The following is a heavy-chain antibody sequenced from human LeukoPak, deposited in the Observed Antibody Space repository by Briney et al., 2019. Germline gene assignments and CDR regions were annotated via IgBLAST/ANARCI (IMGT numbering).Heavy chain of an antibody. D-gene: IGHD4-17*01. CDR1: GFTFSSYG. V-gene: IGHV3-23*01. J-gene: IGHJ3*02. Sequence: PGGSLRLSCAASGFTFSSYGMSWVRQAPGKGLEWVSAISNSGGSTYYADSVKGRFTTSRDNSKNTLYLQMNSLRAEDTAVYYCARDLSYGDPVIWGQGTMVTVSS. CDR2: ISNSGGST. CDR3: ARDLSYGDPVI.